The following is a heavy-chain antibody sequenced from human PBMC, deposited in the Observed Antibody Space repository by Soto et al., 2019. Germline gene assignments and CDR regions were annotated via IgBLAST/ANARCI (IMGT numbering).Heavy chain of an antibody. J-gene: IGHJ5*02. D-gene: IGHD1-7*01. V-gene: IGHV4-4*07. CDR1: GGSISSYR. CDR2: LNTYGNT. Sequence: SETLSLTCTVSGGSISSYRWSWIRQPAGKGLEWIGRLNTYGNTHYNPSLKSRVTVSVDTSRNQFFLTLRSVTAADSAVYHCGRESGETWDYEASWGQGTPVTVS. CDR3: GRESGETWDYEAS.